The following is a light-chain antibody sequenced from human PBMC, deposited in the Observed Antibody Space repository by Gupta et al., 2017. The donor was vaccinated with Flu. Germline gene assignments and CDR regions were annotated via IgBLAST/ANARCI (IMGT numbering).Light chain of an antibody. V-gene: IGLV7-46*01. Sequence: TLTCASSTGNITSGDLPYWYQQKAGQALRTLIYDKSNKHAGTPARFSGSPRGGKAALTLSGAQREEEAEYYCLRASSGARGVFGTGTKVTVL. CDR2: DKS. CDR1: TGNITSGDL. CDR3: LRASSGARGV. J-gene: IGLJ1*01.